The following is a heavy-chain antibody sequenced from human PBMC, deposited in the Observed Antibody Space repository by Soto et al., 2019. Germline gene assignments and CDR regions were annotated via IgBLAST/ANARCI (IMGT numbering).Heavy chain of an antibody. CDR1: GGSISSSSYY. V-gene: IGHV4-39*01. J-gene: IGHJ6*03. CDR2: IYYSGST. Sequence: SETLSLTCTVSGGSISSSSYYWGWIRQPPGKGLEWIGSIYYSGSTYYNPSLKSRVTISVDTSKNQFSLKLSSVTAADTAVYYCATLSHGLEYYYYYMDVWGKGTTVTVSS. D-gene: IGHD3-3*01. CDR3: ATLSHGLEYYYYYMDV.